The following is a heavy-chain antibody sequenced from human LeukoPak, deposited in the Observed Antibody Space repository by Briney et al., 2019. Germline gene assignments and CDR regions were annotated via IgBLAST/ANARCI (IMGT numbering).Heavy chain of an antibody. V-gene: IGHV3-53*01. J-gene: IGHJ6*02. CDR1: GFTVSSNY. CDR3: ARGRNIGYSSGWYWDRTVGVDV. Sequence: GGSLRLSCAASGFTVSSNYMSWVRQAPGKGLEWVSVIYSGGSTYYADSVKGRFTISRDNSKNTLYLQMNSLRAEDTAVYYCARGRNIGYSSGWYWDRTVGVDVWGQGTTVTVSS. D-gene: IGHD6-19*01. CDR2: IYSGGST.